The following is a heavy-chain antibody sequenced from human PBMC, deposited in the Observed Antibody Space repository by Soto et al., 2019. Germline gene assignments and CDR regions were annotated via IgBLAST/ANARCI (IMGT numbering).Heavy chain of an antibody. J-gene: IGHJ4*02. D-gene: IGHD2-8*01. Sequence: QVQLVQSGAEVKKPGSSVKVSCKASGDTFTTNSLNWVRQAPGQGLEWMGGIIPVVGTTKYAQKYQDRVNITGDKSTNTAYMELSSLRSDDTAVYYCASGLLYATTYFDYWGQGTPVTVSS. CDR1: GDTFTTNS. CDR3: ASGLLYATTYFDY. CDR2: IIPVVGTT. V-gene: IGHV1-69*06.